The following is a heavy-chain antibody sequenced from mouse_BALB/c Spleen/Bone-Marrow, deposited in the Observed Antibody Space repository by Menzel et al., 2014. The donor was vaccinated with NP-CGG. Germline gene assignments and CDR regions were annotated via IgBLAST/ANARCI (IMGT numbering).Heavy chain of an antibody. CDR3: TRTYEYFDY. Sequence: VQLQQSGAELVRPGASVKLSCMTSGYTFTSYWINWVKQRPGQGLEWIGNIYPSDNYTNYNQKFKDKATLTVDISSTTAYMQLSSPTSEDSAVYYCTRTYEYFDYWGQGTTLTVSS. CDR1: GYTFTSYW. CDR2: IYPSDNYT. D-gene: IGHD2-3*01. V-gene: IGHV1-69*02. J-gene: IGHJ2*01.